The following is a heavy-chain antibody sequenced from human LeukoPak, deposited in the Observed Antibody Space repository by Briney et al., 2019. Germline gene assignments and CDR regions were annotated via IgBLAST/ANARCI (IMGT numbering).Heavy chain of an antibody. J-gene: IGHJ6*03. CDR3: ARDRSNYADYYMDV. CDR2: IRYDGSNE. CDR1: GFTFSSYG. V-gene: IGHV3-30*02. Sequence: PGGSLRLSCAASGFTFSSYGIHWVRQAPGKGLEWVAFIRYDGSNEERADSVKGRFTISRDNSKNTLYLQMNSLRDEDTAVYYCARDRSNYADYYMDVWGKGTTVTVSS. D-gene: IGHD4-11*01.